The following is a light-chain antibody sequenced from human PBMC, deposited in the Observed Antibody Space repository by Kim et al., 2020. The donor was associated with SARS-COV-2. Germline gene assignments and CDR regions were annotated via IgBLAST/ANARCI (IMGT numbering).Light chain of an antibody. CDR3: QVSYISPYV. CDR1: QSITTF. J-gene: IGKJ2*01. CDR2: AVS. V-gene: IGKV1-39*01. Sequence: SDSGGDRVTITCRASQSITTFLTWYHQQPGKAPKLLISAVSTLQNGVPSRFSGSGSGTDFTLTISSLQPEDFASYYCQVSYISPYVFGQGTKLEI.